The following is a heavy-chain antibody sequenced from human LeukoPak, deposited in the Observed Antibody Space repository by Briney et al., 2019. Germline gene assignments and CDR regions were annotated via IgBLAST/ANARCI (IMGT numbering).Heavy chain of an antibody. CDR1: GGSISSYY. J-gene: IGHJ4*02. Sequence: PSETLSLTCTVSGGSISSYYWSWIRQPPGKGLEWIGYIYYSGSTNYNPSLKSRVTISVDTSKNQFSLKLSSMTAADTAVYYCARDLGAKIDYWGQGTLVTVSS. V-gene: IGHV4-59*01. CDR3: ARDLGAKIDY. CDR2: IYYSGST. D-gene: IGHD1-26*01.